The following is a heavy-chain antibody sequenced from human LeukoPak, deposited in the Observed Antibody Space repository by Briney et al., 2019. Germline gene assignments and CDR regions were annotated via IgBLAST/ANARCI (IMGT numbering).Heavy chain of an antibody. CDR1: GYSFPDYW. J-gene: IGHJ4*02. CDR3: ARRIAAAGTGPFDY. D-gene: IGHD6-13*01. V-gene: IGHV5-51*01. Sequence: GESLKISCEGFGYSFPDYWIGWVRQMPGKGLEWMGIIYPGDSDTRYSPSFQGQVTISADKSISTAYLQWSSLKASDTAMYYCARRIAAAGTGPFDYWGQGTLVTVSS. CDR2: IYPGDSDT.